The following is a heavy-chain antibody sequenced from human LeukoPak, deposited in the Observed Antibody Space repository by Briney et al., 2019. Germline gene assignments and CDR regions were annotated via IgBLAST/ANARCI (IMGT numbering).Heavy chain of an antibody. J-gene: IGHJ6*02. Sequence: SETLSLTCAVSGGYISNYYWSWIRQPPGKGLEWIGYIYHSGSTHYNPSLKSRVTISVDRSKNQFSLKLSSVTAADTAVYYCARVPHYYGSGSYYKGPGYYYGMDVWGQGTTVTVSS. CDR1: GGYISNYY. CDR3: ARVPHYYGSGSYYKGPGYYYGMDV. CDR2: IYHSGST. V-gene: IGHV4-59*12. D-gene: IGHD3-10*01.